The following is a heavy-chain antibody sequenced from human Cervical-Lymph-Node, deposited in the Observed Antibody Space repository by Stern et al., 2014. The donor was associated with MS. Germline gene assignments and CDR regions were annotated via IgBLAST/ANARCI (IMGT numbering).Heavy chain of an antibody. J-gene: IGHJ6*02. CDR1: GYTFTSNG. Sequence: QVQLVQSGAEVKKPGASVKVSCAASGYTFTSNGITWMRQAPGQGLEGVGWIRAYNGDTKHAQKPQGRVTMTTDTSTSTAYMELRSLRSDDTAVYYCARDSHDYYRYGMDVWGQGTTVTVSS. V-gene: IGHV1-18*04. CDR2: IRAYNGDT. CDR3: ARDSHDYYRYGMDV.